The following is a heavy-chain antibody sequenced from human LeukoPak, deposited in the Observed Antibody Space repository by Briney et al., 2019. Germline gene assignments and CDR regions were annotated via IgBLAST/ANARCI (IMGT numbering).Heavy chain of an antibody. V-gene: IGHV3-23*01. CDR3: AKGRDDFWSGYLGFDY. CDR2: ISGSGGST. CDR1: GFTFSSYA. J-gene: IGHJ4*02. D-gene: IGHD3-3*01. Sequence: GGSLRLSCAASGFTFSSYAMSWVRQAPAKGLEWVSAISGSGGSTYYADSVKGRFTISRDNAKNTLYLQMNSLRAEDTAVYYCAKGRDDFWSGYLGFDYWGQGTLVTVSS.